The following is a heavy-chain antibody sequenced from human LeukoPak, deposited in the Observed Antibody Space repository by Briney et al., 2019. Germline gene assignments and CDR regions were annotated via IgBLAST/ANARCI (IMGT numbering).Heavy chain of an antibody. V-gene: IGHV3-49*03. CDR3: ARGSAEMATITAY. Sequence: GGSLRLSXTASGFTFGDYVMSWFRQAPGKGLEWVGFIRSKAYGGTTEYAASVKGRFTISRDDSKSIAYLQMNSLKTEDTAVYYCARGSAEMATITAYWGQGTLVTVSS. D-gene: IGHD5-24*01. J-gene: IGHJ4*02. CDR1: GFTFGDYV. CDR2: IRSKAYGGTT.